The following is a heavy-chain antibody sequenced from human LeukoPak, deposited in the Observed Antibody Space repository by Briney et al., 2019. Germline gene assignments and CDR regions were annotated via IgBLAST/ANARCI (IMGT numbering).Heavy chain of an antibody. V-gene: IGHV3-48*04. Sequence: GGSLRLSCAASGFTFSSYSMNWVRQAPGKGLEWVSYISSSSSTIYYADSVKGRFTISRDNAKNSLYLQMNSLRAEDTAVYYCARELGFGELIADNWFDPWGQGTLVTVSS. CDR3: ARELGFGELIADNWFDP. J-gene: IGHJ5*02. CDR1: GFTFSSYS. D-gene: IGHD3-10*01. CDR2: ISSSSSTI.